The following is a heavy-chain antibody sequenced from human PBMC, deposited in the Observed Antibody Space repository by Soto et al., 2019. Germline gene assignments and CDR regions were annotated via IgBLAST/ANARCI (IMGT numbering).Heavy chain of an antibody. CDR3: AGDHRYYDILTGYYNYGMVG. Sequence: QVQLQESGPGLVKPSETLSLTCTVSGGSISSYYWSWIRQPPGKGLEWIGYIYYSGSTNYNPSLKSRVPISLDACKNQLSLKLSSVTAADTALYHCAGDHRYYDILTGYYNYGMVGWGQGTTVTVSS. CDR1: GGSISSYY. D-gene: IGHD3-9*01. J-gene: IGHJ6*02. V-gene: IGHV4-59*01. CDR2: IYYSGST.